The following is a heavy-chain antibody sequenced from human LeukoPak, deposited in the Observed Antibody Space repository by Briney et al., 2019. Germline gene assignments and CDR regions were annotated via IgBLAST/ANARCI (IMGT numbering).Heavy chain of an antibody. Sequence: ASVKVPCKASGYTFTSYGISWERHAPGQGLEWMGWISAYNGNTNYAQKLQGRVTMTTDTSTSTAYMELRSLRSDDTAVFYCARVAEMATGPRGCDAFDNWGRGSMVTVSS. D-gene: IGHD5-24*01. CDR1: GYTFTSYG. CDR3: ARVAEMATGPRGCDAFDN. J-gene: IGHJ3*02. V-gene: IGHV1-18*01. CDR2: ISAYNGNT.